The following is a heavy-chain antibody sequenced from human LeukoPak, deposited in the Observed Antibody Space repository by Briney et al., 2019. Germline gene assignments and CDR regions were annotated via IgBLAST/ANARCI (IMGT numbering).Heavy chain of an antibody. J-gene: IGHJ4*02. CDR3: ARDLSAYSYGFGGDC. Sequence: GVSLRLSCEASGFIVSANFMNWVRQGPGKGLEWVSVMYSVGTTYYADSVKGRFTVSRDPSKNTLYLQMDSLRVEDTAVYYCARDLSAYSYGFGGDCWGQGTRVIVSS. V-gene: IGHV3-66*01. CDR2: MYSVGTT. D-gene: IGHD1-26*01. CDR1: GFIVSANF.